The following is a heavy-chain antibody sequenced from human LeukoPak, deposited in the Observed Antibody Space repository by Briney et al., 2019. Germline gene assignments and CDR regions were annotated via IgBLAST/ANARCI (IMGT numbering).Heavy chain of an antibody. D-gene: IGHD6-13*01. CDR3: AKGGYSSSSPFDY. V-gene: IGHV3-23*01. J-gene: IGHJ4*02. Sequence: GGSLRLSCAASGFTFDNYAMNWVRQAPGKGLEWVSGISSSGSSTYYADSVKGRFTISRDNSKNTLYLQMNSLRADDTAVYYCAKGGYSSSSPFDYWGQGTLVTVSS. CDR1: GFTFDNYA. CDR2: ISSSGSST.